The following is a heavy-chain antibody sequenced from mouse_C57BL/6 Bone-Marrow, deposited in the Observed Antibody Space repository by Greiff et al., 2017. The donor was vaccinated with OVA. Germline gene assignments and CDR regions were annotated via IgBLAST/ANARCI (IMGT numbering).Heavy chain of an antibody. Sequence: QVQLQQPGAELVMPGASVKLSCKASGYTFTSYWMHWVKQRPGQGLEWIGEIDPSDSYTNYNQKFKGKSILTVDKSSSTAYMQLSSLTSEDSAVYYCARSGSRGFAYWGQGTLVTVSA. V-gene: IGHV1-69*01. CDR2: IDPSDSYT. CDR3: ARSGSRGFAY. J-gene: IGHJ3*01. CDR1: GYTFTSYW. D-gene: IGHD6-1*01.